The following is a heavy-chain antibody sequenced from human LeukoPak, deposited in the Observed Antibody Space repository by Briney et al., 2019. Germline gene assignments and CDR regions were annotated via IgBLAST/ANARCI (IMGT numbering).Heavy chain of an antibody. J-gene: IGHJ4*02. V-gene: IGHV1-2*02. Sequence: ASVKVSCETSGYTFTGYYIHCVRQAPGQGLEWMGWVNPNSGGTNYAQKLQGRVTMTRDTSISTAYMELSRLTSDDTAVYYCARESRGSDYDSWGQGTLVTVSS. CDR1: GYTFTGYY. CDR2: VNPNSGGT. CDR3: ARESRGSDYDS. D-gene: IGHD6-19*01.